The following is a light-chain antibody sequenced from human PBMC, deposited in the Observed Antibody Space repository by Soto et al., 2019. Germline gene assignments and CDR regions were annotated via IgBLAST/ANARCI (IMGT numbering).Light chain of an antibody. V-gene: IGKV1-9*01. CDR3: KQLNIDSTPTP. CDR1: QGISSF. CDR2: AAS. Sequence: IQLTQSPSSLSASIGDRVTITCRASQGISSFLAWYQQKPGKAPKLLIYAASTLQSGIPSRFSGGGCGKFFPPTISSLQPKIFELFYCKQLNIDSTPTPSGQGTRREIK. J-gene: IGKJ5*01.